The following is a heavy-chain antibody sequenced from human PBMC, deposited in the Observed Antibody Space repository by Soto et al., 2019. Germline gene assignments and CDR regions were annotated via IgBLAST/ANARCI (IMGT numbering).Heavy chain of an antibody. CDR1: GFTFSDYA. J-gene: IGHJ4*02. Sequence: PGGSLRLSCAASGFTFSDYAMSWVRQAPGKGLEWVSVISGSGGTAYYADSVKGRFTISRDNSKNTMYLQMNSLRAEDTAVYYCAIETIGARFASGSFPFGYWGQGTLVTVSS. V-gene: IGHV3-23*01. CDR3: AIETIGARFASGSFPFGY. D-gene: IGHD5-12*01. CDR2: ISGSGGTA.